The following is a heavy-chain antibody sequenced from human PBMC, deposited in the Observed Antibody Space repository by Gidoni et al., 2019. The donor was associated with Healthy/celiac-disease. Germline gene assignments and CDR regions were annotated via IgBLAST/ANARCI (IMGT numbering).Heavy chain of an antibody. CDR2: INHSGST. V-gene: IGHV4-34*01. D-gene: IGHD2-2*01. J-gene: IGHJ6*02. CDR1: GGSFSGYY. Sequence: QVQLQQWGAGLLKPSETLSLTCAVYGGSFSGYYWSWIRQPPGKGLEWIGEINHSGSTNSNPSLKSRVTISVDTSKNQFSLKLSSVTAADTAVYYCARFHIVVVPAASYHYYYGMDVWGQGTTVTVSS. CDR3: ARFHIVVVPAASYHYYYGMDV.